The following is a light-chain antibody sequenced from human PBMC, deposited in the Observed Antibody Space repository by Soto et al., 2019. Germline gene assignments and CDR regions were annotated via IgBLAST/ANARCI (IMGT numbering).Light chain of an antibody. J-gene: IGKJ3*01. CDR2: AAS. Sequence: EIVLTQSPGTLSLSPLEIATLSFMASQSVSSSFLAWYQQKPGQAPRLLIYAASRRATGIPDRFSGSGSGTDFTLTISRLEPEDFAVYYCQQYGSSVFNFGPGTKVDIK. CDR1: QSVSSSF. V-gene: IGKV3-20*01. CDR3: QQYGSSVFN.